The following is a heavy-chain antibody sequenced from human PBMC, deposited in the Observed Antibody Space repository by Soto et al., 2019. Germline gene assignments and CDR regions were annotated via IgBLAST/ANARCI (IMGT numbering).Heavy chain of an antibody. J-gene: IGHJ4*02. CDR2: ISSSSSYT. Sequence: PGGSLRLSCAASGFTFSDYYMSWIRQAPGKGLEWVSYISSSSSYTNNADSVKGRFTISRDNAKNSLYLQMNSLRAEDTAVYYCAKGTYYVILTGYYKSGLYFDYWGQGTLVTVSS. CDR3: AKGTYYVILTGYYKSGLYFDY. V-gene: IGHV3-11*06. CDR1: GFTFSDYY. D-gene: IGHD3-9*01.